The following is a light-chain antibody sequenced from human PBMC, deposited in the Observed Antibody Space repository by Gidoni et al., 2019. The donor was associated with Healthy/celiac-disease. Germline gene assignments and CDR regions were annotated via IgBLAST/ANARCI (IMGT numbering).Light chain of an antibody. CDR1: QSISSW. J-gene: IGKJ5*01. CDR3: QQYNSYSIT. CDR2: DAS. V-gene: IGKV1-5*01. Sequence: DIQITQSPSTLAASVGDRVTITCRASQSISSWLAWYQQKPGNAPKLLIYDASSLESGVPSRFSGSGSGTEFTLTISSLQPDDFATYYCQQYNSYSITFGQETRLEIK.